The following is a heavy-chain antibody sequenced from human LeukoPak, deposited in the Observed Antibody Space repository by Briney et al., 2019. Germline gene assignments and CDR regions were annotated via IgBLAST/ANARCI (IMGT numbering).Heavy chain of an antibody. D-gene: IGHD6-6*01. CDR2: IYYTGST. V-gene: IGHV4-59*01. Sequence: SETLSLTCTVSGGSISSYYWSWIRQPPGKGLQWIGYIYYTGSTTYNPSLKSRVTISVDTSKNQFSLKLSSVTAADTAVYYCARAYSSSPNWFDPWGQGTLVTVSS. J-gene: IGHJ5*02. CDR3: ARAYSSSPNWFDP. CDR1: GGSISSYY.